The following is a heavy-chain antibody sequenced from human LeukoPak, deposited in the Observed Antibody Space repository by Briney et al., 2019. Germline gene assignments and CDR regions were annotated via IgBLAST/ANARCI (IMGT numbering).Heavy chain of an antibody. CDR1: GYTLTELS. CDR2: FDPEDGET. Sequence: ASVKVSCKVSGYTLTELSMHWVRQAPGKGLEWMGGFDPEDGETIYAQRFQGRVTMTEDTSTDTAYMELSSLRSEDTAVYYCATGVRFLEWVTLGYWGQGTLVTVSS. D-gene: IGHD3-3*01. V-gene: IGHV1-24*01. J-gene: IGHJ4*02. CDR3: ATGVRFLEWVTLGY.